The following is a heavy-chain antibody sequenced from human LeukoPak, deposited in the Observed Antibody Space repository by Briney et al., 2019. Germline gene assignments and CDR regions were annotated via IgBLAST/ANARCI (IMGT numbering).Heavy chain of an antibody. J-gene: IGHJ4*02. V-gene: IGHV3-21*01. CDR3: ARSGYNWNDVIFFDY. D-gene: IGHD1-1*01. CDR2: ISSSSSSI. Sequence: GGSLRLSCAASGFSFSSYLMHWVRQAPGKGLEWVSSISSSSSSIYYADSVKGRFTISRDNAKNSLYLQMNSLRAEDTAVYYCARSGYNWNDVIFFDYWGQGILVTVSS. CDR1: GFSFSSYL.